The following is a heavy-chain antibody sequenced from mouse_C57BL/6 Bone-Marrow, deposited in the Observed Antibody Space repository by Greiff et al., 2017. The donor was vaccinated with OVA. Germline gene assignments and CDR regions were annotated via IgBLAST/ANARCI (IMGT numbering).Heavy chain of an antibody. J-gene: IGHJ1*03. D-gene: IGHD1-1*01. CDR3: ARSCYYYGSSPAFDV. V-gene: IGHV14-3*01. Sequence: VQLQQSVAELVRPGASVKLSCTASGFNIKNTYMHWVKQRPEQGLEWIGRIDPANGNTKYAPKFQGQATITADTSSNTAYLQLSSLTSEDTAIYYCARSCYYYGSSPAFDVWGTGTTVTVSS. CDR2: IDPANGNT. CDR1: GFNIKNTY.